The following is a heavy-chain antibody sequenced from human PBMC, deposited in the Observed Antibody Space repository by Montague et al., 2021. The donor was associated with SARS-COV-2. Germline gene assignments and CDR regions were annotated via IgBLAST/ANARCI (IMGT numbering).Heavy chain of an antibody. CDR2: ISYDGSNK. CDR3: ARDCSDSVLLWFGELPSQPIDY. J-gene: IGHJ4*02. Sequence: SLRLSCAASGFTFSSYAMHWVRQAPGKGLEWVAVISYDGSNKYYADSVKGRFTISRDNSKNTLYLQMNSLKAEDTAVYYCARDCSDSVLLWFGELPSQPIDYWGQGTLVTVSS. D-gene: IGHD3-10*01. CDR1: GFTFSSYA. V-gene: IGHV3-30*04.